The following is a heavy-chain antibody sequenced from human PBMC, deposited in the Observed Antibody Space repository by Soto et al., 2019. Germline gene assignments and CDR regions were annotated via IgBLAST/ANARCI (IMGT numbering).Heavy chain of an antibody. CDR2: ISGSGGST. D-gene: IGHD2-2*01. V-gene: IGHV3-23*01. CDR1: GFTFSSYA. Sequence: GGSLRLSCAASGFTFSSYAMSWVRQAPGKGLEWVSAISGSGGSTYYADSVKGRFTISRDNSKNTLYLQMNSLRAEDTAVYYCAKDLVRVVPAATTIEIHDDYYYYYGMDVWGQGTTVTVSS. CDR3: AKDLVRVVPAATTIEIHDDYYYYYGMDV. J-gene: IGHJ6*02.